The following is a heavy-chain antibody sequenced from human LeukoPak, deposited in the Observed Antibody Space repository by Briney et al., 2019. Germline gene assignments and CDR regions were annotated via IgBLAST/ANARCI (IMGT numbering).Heavy chain of an antibody. J-gene: IGHJ4*02. D-gene: IGHD2-21*01. CDR3: ARVSVAYCGGDCYHYYFDY. V-gene: IGHV1-2*02. CDR1: GYTFTGYY. Sequence: ASVKVSCKASGYTFTGYYMHWVRQAPGQGREWMGWINPNSGGTNYAQKFQGRVTMTRDTSISTAYMELSRLRSYDTAVYYCARVSVAYCGGDCYHYYFDYWGQGTLVTVSS. CDR2: INPNSGGT.